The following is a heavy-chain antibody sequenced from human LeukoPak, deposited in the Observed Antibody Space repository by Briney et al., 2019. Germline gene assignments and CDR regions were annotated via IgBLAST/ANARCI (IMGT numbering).Heavy chain of an antibody. CDR3: ARVVATIYYFDY. J-gene: IGHJ4*02. V-gene: IGHV3-7*01. CDR1: GFTFSSYW. CDR2: IKQGGSEK. D-gene: IGHD5-12*01. Sequence: GGSLRLSCAASGFTFSSYWMSWVRQAPGKGLEWVANIKQGGSEKYYVDSMKGRFTISRDNAKNSLYLQMNSLRAEDTAVYYCARVVATIYYFDYWGQGTLVTVSS.